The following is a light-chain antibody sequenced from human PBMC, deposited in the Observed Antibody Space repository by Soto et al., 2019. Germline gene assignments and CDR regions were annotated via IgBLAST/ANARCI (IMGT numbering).Light chain of an antibody. Sequence: EIVLTQSPGTLSLSPGQRATLSCRASQSVSSSYLAWYQQKPDQAPRLLMYGASSRATGIPDRFSGSGSGTDFTLTISRLQPEDFAVYYCQQYSNSPPRTFGRGTKVEIK. CDR3: QQYSNSPPRT. V-gene: IGKV3-20*01. CDR2: GAS. J-gene: IGKJ1*01. CDR1: QSVSSSY.